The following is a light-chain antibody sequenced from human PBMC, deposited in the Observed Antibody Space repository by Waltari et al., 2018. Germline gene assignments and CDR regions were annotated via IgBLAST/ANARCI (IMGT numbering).Light chain of an antibody. CDR1: QSVLYSSNNKNY. J-gene: IGKJ1*01. CDR2: WAS. V-gene: IGKV4-1*01. CDR3: QQYYSTPPT. Sequence: DIMMTQSPDSLAVSLGERATINCKSSQSVLYSSNNKNYLAWYQQKPGQPPKLLIYWASTRESGVPDRFSGSGSWTDFTLTISSLQAEDVAVYYCQQYYSTPPTFGQGTKVEIK.